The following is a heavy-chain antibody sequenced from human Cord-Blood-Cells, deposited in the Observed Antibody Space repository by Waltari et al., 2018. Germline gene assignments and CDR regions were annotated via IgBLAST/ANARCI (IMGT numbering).Heavy chain of an antibody. CDR2: IYWDDDK. Sequence: ITLKESGPTLAKRTQTLTLTGPFSGFPLTTTGVVVGLIRQPPGKALEWLALIYWDDDKRYSPSLKSRLTITKDTSKNQVVLTMTNMDPVDTATYYCARGIAAAGTAFDIWGQGTMVTVSS. CDR1: GFPLTTTGVV. CDR3: ARGIAAAGTAFDI. D-gene: IGHD6-13*01. V-gene: IGHV2-5*02. J-gene: IGHJ3*02.